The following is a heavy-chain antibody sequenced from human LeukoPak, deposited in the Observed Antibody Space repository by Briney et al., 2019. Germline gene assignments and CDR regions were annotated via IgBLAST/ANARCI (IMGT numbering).Heavy chain of an antibody. D-gene: IGHD1-1*01. CDR1: GGTFTSYA. V-gene: IGHV1-69*04. CDR3: ARGRRGPGIGDYYYGMDV. Sequence: SVKVSCKASGGTFTSYAISWVRQAPGQGLEWMGRIILLLGVANYAQKFQGRVTITADKSTSTAYMELSSLRSEDTAVYYCARGRRGPGIGDYYYGMDVWGQGTTVTVSS. CDR2: IILLLGVA. J-gene: IGHJ6*02.